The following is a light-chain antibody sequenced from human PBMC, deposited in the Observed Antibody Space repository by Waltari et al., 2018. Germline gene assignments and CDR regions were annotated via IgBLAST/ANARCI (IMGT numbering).Light chain of an antibody. J-gene: IGKJ2*01. CDR1: QSISSW. V-gene: IGKV1-5*03. Sequence: DIQMTQSPSTLSASVGDRVTITCRASQSISSWLACDQQKPGKAPKLLIYGPSNLQIGVPSRFSGSGSGTEFTLTISSLQPDDFAVYYCQQYKTYPHTFGQGTRLEIK. CDR3: QQYKTYPHT. CDR2: GPS.